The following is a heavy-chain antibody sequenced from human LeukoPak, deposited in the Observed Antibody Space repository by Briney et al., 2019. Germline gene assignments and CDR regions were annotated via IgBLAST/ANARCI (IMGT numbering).Heavy chain of an antibody. CDR2: IYYSGSN. CDR1: GGSFSSSSYY. V-gene: IGHV4-39*07. CDR3: ARGGTPETRKGYEDYGMET. Sequence: SESLTLTCTVSGGSFSSSSYYWGWIRQPPGKTLEWLGSIYYSGSNYYNPSLNSRVTISVDTSKNQFSLKVSSVTAAETAVYYCARGGTPETRKGYEDYGMETSGQRTT. J-gene: IGHJ6*01. D-gene: IGHD1-14*01.